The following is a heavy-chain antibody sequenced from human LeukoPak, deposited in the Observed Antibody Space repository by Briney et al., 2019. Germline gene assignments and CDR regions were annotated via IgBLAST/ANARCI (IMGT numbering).Heavy chain of an antibody. CDR1: GFTLTNHV. CDR3: AKDYCRDGNCPFPFLGS. Sequence: PGGALRLSCAVSGFTLTNHVVSWVRQAPGKGLEWVSIITGTGGRYYGDYVKGRFILSRDNSKNTVYMQMSSLRDEDTATYYCAKDYCRDGNCPFPFLGSWGQGTLVTVSS. D-gene: IGHD2-15*01. V-gene: IGHV3-23*01. CDR2: ITGTGGR. J-gene: IGHJ4*02.